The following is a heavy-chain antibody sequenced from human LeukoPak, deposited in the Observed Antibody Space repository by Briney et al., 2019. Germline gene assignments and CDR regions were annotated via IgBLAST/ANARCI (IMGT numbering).Heavy chain of an antibody. CDR1: GGTFSSYA. CDR2: IIPIFGTA. Sequence: SVKVSCKASGGTFSSYAISWVRQAPGQGLEWMGGIIPIFGTANYAQKFQGRVTITADESTSTAYMELSSLRSEDTAVYYCARAPVSKYYDFWSGYPWDVWGKGTTVTVSS. J-gene: IGHJ6*04. D-gene: IGHD3-3*01. CDR3: ARAPVSKYYDFWSGYPWDV. V-gene: IGHV1-69*13.